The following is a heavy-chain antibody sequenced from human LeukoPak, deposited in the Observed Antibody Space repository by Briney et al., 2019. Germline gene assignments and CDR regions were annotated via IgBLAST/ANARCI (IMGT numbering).Heavy chain of an antibody. D-gene: IGHD3-10*01. J-gene: IGHJ6*03. V-gene: IGHV4-61*02. CDR1: GGSISSGSFY. CDR3: ARGIYYYGSGSYYNVSYYMDV. Sequence: SETLSLTCTVSGGSISSGSFYWNWIRQPAGKGLEWIGRIYTSGSTNYNPSLKSRVTISVDTSKNQFSLKLSSVTAADTAVYYCARGIYYYGSGSYYNVSYYMDVWGKGTTVTISS. CDR2: IYTSGST.